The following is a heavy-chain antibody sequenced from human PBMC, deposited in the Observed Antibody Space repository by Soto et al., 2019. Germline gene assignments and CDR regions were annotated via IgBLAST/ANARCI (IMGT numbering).Heavy chain of an antibody. D-gene: IGHD3-10*01. J-gene: IGHJ6*02. V-gene: IGHV1-3*01. CDR2: INAGNGNT. Sequence: ASVKVSCKASGYTFTSYGIHWVRQAPGQRLEWTGWINAGNGNTKYSEKFQGRVTITRDTSASTAYLELSSLRSEDTAVYYCAREATMVRGVYSWALYYYGMDVWGQGTTVTVSS. CDR3: AREATMVRGVYSWALYYYGMDV. CDR1: GYTFTSYG.